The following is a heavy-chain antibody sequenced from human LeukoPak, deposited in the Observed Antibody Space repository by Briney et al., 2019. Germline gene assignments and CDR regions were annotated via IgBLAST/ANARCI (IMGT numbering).Heavy chain of an antibody. CDR1: GGSISSYY. V-gene: IGHV4-59*01. CDR2: IYYSGST. D-gene: IGHD1-26*01. Sequence: SETLSLTCTVSGGSISSYYWSWIRQPPGKGLEWIGYIYYSGSTNYNPSLKSRVTISVDTSKNQFSLKLSSVTAADTAVYYYARGVGYFDYWGQGTLVTVSS. J-gene: IGHJ4*02. CDR3: ARGVGYFDY.